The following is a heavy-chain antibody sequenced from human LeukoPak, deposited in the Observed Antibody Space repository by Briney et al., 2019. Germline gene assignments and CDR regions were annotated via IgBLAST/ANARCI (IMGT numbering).Heavy chain of an antibody. D-gene: IGHD2-21*01. V-gene: IGHV3-23*01. CDR1: GFTFSNYA. CDR2: VSGTGGTT. Sequence: GGSLRLSCAASGFTFSNYAMAWVRQAPGKGLEWVSSVSGTGGTTYHADSVKGRLTISRDNSSNTLYLQMNSLRAEDTAVYYCVKDVLSVAVGSTHDYWGAGTLVTVYS. J-gene: IGHJ4*02. CDR3: VKDVLSVAVGSTHDY.